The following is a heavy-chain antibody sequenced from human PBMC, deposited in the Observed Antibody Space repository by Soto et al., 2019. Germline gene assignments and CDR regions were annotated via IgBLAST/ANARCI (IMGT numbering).Heavy chain of an antibody. CDR1: RDSVSSNSAA. CDR2: TYYMSKWYS. Sequence: SQTLSLTCAISRDSVSSNSAAWNWIRLSPSRGLEWLGRTYYMSKWYSVYAPSVKSLISIKPDTSKNQFSLQLISVTPDDTAIYYCARGPGSLRPWGQGTLVTVSS. CDR3: ARGPGSLRP. D-gene: IGHD1-1*01. V-gene: IGHV6-1*01. J-gene: IGHJ5*02.